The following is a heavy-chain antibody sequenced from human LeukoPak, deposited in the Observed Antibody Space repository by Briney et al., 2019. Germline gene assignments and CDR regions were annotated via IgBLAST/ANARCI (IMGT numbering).Heavy chain of an antibody. J-gene: IGHJ4*02. V-gene: IGHV2-5*02. CDR1: GFSLSTPGVG. CDR2: FCWDDD. Sequence: SGPTRVKPTQTLTLTCTFSGFSLSTPGVGVGWIRQPPGKALEWLAVFCWDDDTSQRRRVTITKDTSRNQVVLTMTDIDPVDTATYYCAHMSKQKIRDCSGGRCYTFDSWGQGTLVTVSS. CDR3: AHMSKQKIRDCSGGRCYTFDS. D-gene: IGHD2-15*01.